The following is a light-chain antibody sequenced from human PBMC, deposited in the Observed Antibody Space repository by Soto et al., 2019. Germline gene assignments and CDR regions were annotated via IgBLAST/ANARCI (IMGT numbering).Light chain of an antibody. CDR2: GAS. V-gene: IGKV3-20*01. J-gene: IGKJ2*01. CDR3: QQYGSSPPYT. Sequence: EIVLTQSPGTLSLSPGERATLSCRASQSVSSKYLAWYQQKPGQAPRLLMSGASSRATGIPDRFSGSGSGTDFTLTISRLEPEDFAVYYCQQYGSSPPYTFGQGTKLEIK. CDR1: QSVSSKY.